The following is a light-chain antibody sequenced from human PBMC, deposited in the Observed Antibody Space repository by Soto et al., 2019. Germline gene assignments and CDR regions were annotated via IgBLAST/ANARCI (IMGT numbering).Light chain of an antibody. V-gene: IGKV1-5*03. J-gene: IGKJ1*01. Sequence: DIQMTQSPSALSASVGDRVTITCRASQSVSNWLAWYRQKPGEAPKLLIYEGSTLERGVPSRFSGNGSGTALALPSSSLQPDDFAPFYCQQYDTYSRTCGQGTKVEVK. CDR3: QQYDTYSRT. CDR1: QSVSNW. CDR2: EGS.